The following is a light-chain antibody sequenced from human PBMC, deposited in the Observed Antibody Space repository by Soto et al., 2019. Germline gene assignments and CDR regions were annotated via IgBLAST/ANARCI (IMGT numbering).Light chain of an antibody. CDR2: AAS. J-gene: IGKJ1*01. CDR1: QTIMTY. CDR3: QQSYNSPQT. V-gene: IGKV1-39*01. Sequence: IQMTQSPSSLSASLGDEVTITCRASQTIMTYLNWYQLKTGKPPRXLIYAASSLQSGVPSRFSGSGYGTDFNLTISSLQTEDFATYSCQQSYNSPQTFGRGTKVDIK.